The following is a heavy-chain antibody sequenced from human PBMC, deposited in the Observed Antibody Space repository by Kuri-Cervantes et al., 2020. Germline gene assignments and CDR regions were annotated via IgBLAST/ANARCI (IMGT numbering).Heavy chain of an antibody. J-gene: IGHJ4*02. CDR2: IYYSGST. D-gene: IGHD6-19*01. CDR3: ARVQYSSGWYFDY. V-gene: IGHV4-61*01. CDR1: GGSVSSGSYY. Sequence: GSLRLSCTVSGGSVSSGSYYWSWIRQPPGKGLEWIGYIYYSGSTNYNPSLKSRVTISVDTSKNQFSLKLSSVTAADTAVYYCARVQYSSGWYFDYWGQGTLVTVSS.